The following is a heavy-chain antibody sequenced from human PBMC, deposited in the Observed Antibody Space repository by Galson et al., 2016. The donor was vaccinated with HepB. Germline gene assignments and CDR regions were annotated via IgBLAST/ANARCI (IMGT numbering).Heavy chain of an antibody. D-gene: IGHD3-3*01. V-gene: IGHV3-21*01. CDR2: ISRTSSYK. Sequence: SLRLSCAASGFSFSSYSMNWVRQAPGKGLERVSTISRTSSYKHYADSVKGRFTISRDNAKNSLFLQMNSLTVEDTAVYYCARDTKGFWPWGQGSLVTVSS. J-gene: IGHJ5*02. CDR1: GFSFSSYS. CDR3: ARDTKGFWP.